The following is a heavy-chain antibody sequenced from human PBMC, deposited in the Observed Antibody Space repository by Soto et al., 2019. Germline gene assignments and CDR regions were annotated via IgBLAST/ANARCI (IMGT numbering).Heavy chain of an antibody. V-gene: IGHV4-39*01. CDR1: GGSISSSSYY. Sequence: QLQLQESGPGLVKPSETLSLTCTVSGGSISSSSYYWGWIRQPPGKGLEWIGSIYYSGSTYYNPSLKSRVTLSIDPSKSHFALQLSSVTPADTAVYYCARQAIAAARVDYWGQETLVTVSS. CDR3: ARQAIAAARVDY. D-gene: IGHD6-13*01. CDR2: IYYSGST. J-gene: IGHJ4*02.